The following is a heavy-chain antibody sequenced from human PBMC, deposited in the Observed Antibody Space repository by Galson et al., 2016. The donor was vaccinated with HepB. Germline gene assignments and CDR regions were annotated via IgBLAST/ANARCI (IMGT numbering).Heavy chain of an antibody. CDR1: GYSFTSHS. CDR3: ARDRDNYGSGSDY. J-gene: IGHJ4*02. D-gene: IGHD3-10*01. Sequence: SVKVSCKASGYSFTSHSISWVRQAPGQGLEWMGYITPYSGDTYYAPNLQGRVTMTTDTSTRTPYMELRSLRSDDTAVYYCARDRDNYGSGSDYWGQGTLVTVSS. V-gene: IGHV1-18*01. CDR2: ITPYSGDT.